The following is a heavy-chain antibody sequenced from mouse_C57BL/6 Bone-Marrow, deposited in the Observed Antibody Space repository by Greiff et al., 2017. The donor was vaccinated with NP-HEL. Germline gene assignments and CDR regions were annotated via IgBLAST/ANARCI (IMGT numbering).Heavy chain of an antibody. CDR1: GYSITSGYY. J-gene: IGHJ2*01. CDR3: ARGRLWDFDY. V-gene: IGHV3-6*01. Sequence: EVQLVESGPGLVKPSQSLSLTCSVTGYSITSGYYWNWIRQFPGNKLEWMGYISYDGSNNYNPSLKNRISITRDTSKNQFFLKLNSVTTEDTATYYCARGRLWDFDYWGQGTTLTVSS. CDR2: ISYDGSN. D-gene: IGHD4-1*01.